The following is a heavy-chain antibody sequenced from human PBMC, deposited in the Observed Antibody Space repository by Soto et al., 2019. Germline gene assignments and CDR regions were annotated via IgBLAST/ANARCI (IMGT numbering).Heavy chain of an antibody. J-gene: IGHJ6*03. D-gene: IGHD3-3*01. Sequence: ASVKVSCKASGGTFSSYTISWVRQAPGQGLEWIGRIIPILGIANYAQNFQGRVTITADKSTSTAYMELSSLRSEDTAIYYCAARSGYYTSYYYMDVWGKGTTVTVSS. V-gene: IGHV1-69*02. CDR1: GGTFSSYT. CDR2: IIPILGIA. CDR3: AARSGYYTSYYYMDV.